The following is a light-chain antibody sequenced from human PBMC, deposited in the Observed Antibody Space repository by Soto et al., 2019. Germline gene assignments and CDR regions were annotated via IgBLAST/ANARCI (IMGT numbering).Light chain of an antibody. CDR1: QSVSSSY. J-gene: IGKJ2*01. CDR3: QHYGAHPYY. Sequence: EVVLTQSPGMLSLSPGERATLSCRASQSVSSSYLGWYQQRPGQAPRLLMYGTSRRATGIPDRFSGSGSGTDSPLTISRLEPEDFAVYYCQHYGAHPYYFGQVSKLEIK. V-gene: IGKV3-20*01. CDR2: GTS.